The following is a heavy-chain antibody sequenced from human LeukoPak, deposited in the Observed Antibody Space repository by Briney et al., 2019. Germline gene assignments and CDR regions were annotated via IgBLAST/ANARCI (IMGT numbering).Heavy chain of an antibody. CDR3: ARGRIFGVVTGAFDI. J-gene: IGHJ3*02. V-gene: IGHV1-18*01. D-gene: IGHD3-3*01. CDR1: GYTFTSYG. Sequence: ASVKVPCKAPGYTFTSYGISWVRQAPGQGLEWMGWISAYNGNTNYAQKLQGRVTMTTDTSTSTAYIELRSLRSDDTAVYYCARGRIFGVVTGAFDIWGQGTMVTVSS. CDR2: ISAYNGNT.